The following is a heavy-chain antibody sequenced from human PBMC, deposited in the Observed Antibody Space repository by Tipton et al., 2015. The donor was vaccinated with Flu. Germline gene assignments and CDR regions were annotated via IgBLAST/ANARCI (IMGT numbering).Heavy chain of an antibody. V-gene: IGHV4-59*08. J-gene: IGHJ2*01. D-gene: IGHD3-16*02. CDR1: GGSISSYY. CDR3: ASLYYDYIWGSYRKNWYFDL. CDR2: IYYSGST. Sequence: TLSLTCTVSGGSISSYYWSWIRQPPGKGLEWIGDIYYSGSTNYNPSLKSRVTTSVDTSKNQFSLKLSSVTAADTAVYYCASLYYDYIWGSYRKNWYFDLWGRGALVTVSS.